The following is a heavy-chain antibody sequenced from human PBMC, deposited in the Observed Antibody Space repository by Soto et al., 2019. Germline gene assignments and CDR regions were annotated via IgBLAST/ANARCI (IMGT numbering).Heavy chain of an antibody. CDR1: GFSFRSLA. J-gene: IGHJ3*02. D-gene: IGHD5-18*01. V-gene: IGHV3-30*03. CDR2: VSFDGGST. Sequence: GGSLRLSCAASGFSFRSLAMHWVRQAPGKGLEWVALVSFDGGSTYYAESVKGRFTASRDNSKDTLHLQMNSLRADDTAVFYCGVNNYAPTAGAFDMWGQGTMVTVSS. CDR3: GVNNYAPTAGAFDM.